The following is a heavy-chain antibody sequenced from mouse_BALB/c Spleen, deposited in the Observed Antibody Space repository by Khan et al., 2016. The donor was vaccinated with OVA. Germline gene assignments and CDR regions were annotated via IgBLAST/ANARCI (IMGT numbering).Heavy chain of an antibody. J-gene: IGHJ3*01. CDR1: GYTFTSYT. V-gene: IGHV1-4*01. D-gene: IGHD4-1*01. CDR2: INPSSGYT. CDR3: AREGTGARFAY. Sequence: QVQLQQSGAELARPGASVKMSCKASGYTFTSYTMHWVKQRPGQGLEWIGYINPSSGYTNYNQKFKDKATLTADKSSSTAYMQLSSLTSEDSAVYYCAREGTGARFAYRGQGTLVNVSA.